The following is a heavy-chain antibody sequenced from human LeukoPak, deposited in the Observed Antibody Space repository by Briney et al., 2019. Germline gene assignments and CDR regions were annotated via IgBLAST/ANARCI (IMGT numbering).Heavy chain of an antibody. D-gene: IGHD1-26*01. V-gene: IGHV3-74*01. J-gene: IGHJ4*02. CDR3: ARGPAANSGSYYVGDN. CDR1: GLGFSDYW. CDR2: INNAGSST. Sequence: GSLRLSCAASGLGFSDYWMHWVRQAPGKGLVWVSRINNAGSSTSYADPVKGRFTISRDNAKNTLYLQMSSLRAEDTAVYYCARGPAANSGSYYVGDNWGQGSLVIASS.